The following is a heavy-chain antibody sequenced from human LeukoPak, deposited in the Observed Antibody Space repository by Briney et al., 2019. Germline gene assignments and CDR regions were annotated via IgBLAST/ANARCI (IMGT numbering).Heavy chain of an antibody. J-gene: IGHJ4*02. CDR1: GFTFGNYG. Sequence: GGSLRLSCAASGFTFGNYGMSWVRQAPGKGLEWVSGISWNSGSIGYADSVKGRFTISRDNAKNSLYLQMNSLRAEDMALYYCAKDRHCSSTSCPFYYFDYWGRGTLVTVSS. CDR3: AKDRHCSSTSCPFYYFDY. V-gene: IGHV3-9*03. CDR2: ISWNSGSI. D-gene: IGHD2-2*01.